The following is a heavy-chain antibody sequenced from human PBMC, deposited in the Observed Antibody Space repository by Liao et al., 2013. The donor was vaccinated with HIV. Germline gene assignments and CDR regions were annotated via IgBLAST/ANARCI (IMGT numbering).Heavy chain of an antibody. J-gene: IGHJ4*02. CDR1: RGSLNSGNFY. Sequence: QVQLQESGPGLVKTLQTLSLSCTVSRGSLNSGNFYWSWIRQPAGKGLEWIGRISRSGSTDYSPSLKRRVSMSIDTSKNQFSLKMKTVTAADTAVYFCARVSSGGGTDYWGQGTLVTVSS. V-gene: IGHV4-61*02. D-gene: IGHD3-10*02. CDR3: ARVSSGGGTDY. CDR2: ISRSGST.